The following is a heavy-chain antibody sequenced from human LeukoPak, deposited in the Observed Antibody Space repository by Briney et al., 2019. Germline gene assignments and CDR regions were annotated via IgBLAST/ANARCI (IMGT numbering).Heavy chain of an antibody. CDR2: IYYSGST. J-gene: IGHJ4*02. CDR1: GGFISSSSYY. Sequence: SETLSLTCTVSGGFISSSSYYWGWIRQPPGKGLEWIGSIYYSGSTYYNPSLKSRVTISVDTSKTQFSLKLSSVTAADTAVYYCARAGWGGYYFDYWGQGTLVTVSS. CDR3: ARAGWGGYYFDY. V-gene: IGHV4-39*01. D-gene: IGHD3-16*01.